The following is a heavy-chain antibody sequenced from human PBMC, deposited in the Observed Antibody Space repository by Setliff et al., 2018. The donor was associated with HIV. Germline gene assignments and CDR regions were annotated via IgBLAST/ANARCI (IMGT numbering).Heavy chain of an antibody. CDR3: ATWGRNNWNYFSY. CDR1: GDSISSSTYY. CDR2: IYYSGST. Sequence: PSETLSLTCTVSGDSISSSTYYWGWIRQPPGKGLEWIGSIYYSGSTYYNPSLKSRVTISVDTSKNQFSLKLSSVTAADTAVYYCATWGRNNWNYFSYWGQGTLVTVSS. D-gene: IGHD1-20*01. V-gene: IGHV4-39*07. J-gene: IGHJ4*02.